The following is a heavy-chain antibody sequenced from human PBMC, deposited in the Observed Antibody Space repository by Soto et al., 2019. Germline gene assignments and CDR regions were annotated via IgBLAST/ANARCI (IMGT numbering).Heavy chain of an antibody. D-gene: IGHD2-2*01. CDR1: GFTFSSDF. CDR3: AKSIRAADMAFDY. Sequence: GGSLRLSCAASGFTFSSDFMSWVRQAPGRGLEWVSSVDGSGGDTYYADSVKGRFTISRDNSRNTLYLQMNSLSADDTAMYYCAKSIRAADMAFDYWGQGTLVTVSS. CDR2: VDGSGGDT. J-gene: IGHJ4*02. V-gene: IGHV3-23*01.